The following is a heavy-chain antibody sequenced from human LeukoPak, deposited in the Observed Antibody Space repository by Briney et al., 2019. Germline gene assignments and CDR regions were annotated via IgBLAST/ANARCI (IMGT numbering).Heavy chain of an antibody. CDR3: AVRTITSQTPLD. V-gene: IGHV4-31*03. Sequence: PSETLSLTCTVSGGSISSGGYYWSWIRQHPGKGLEWIGFIYYSGSTYYNPSLKSRVTISVDTSKNQFSLKLSSVTAADTAVYYCAVRTITSQTPLDWGQGTLVTVSS. CDR2: IYYSGST. CDR1: GGSISSGGYY. D-gene: IGHD1-14*01. J-gene: IGHJ4*02.